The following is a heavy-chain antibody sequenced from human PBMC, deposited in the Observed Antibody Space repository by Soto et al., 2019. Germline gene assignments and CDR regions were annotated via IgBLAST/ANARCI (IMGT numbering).Heavy chain of an antibody. D-gene: IGHD3-22*01. V-gene: IGHV3-23*01. CDR2: VTVTGETT. CDR1: GFNFNNFA. CDR3: ARSGCYYPACYPYYYYVDV. Sequence: EVQLLESGGGLVQPGGSLRLSCAASGFNFNNFAFNWVRQAPGRGLEWVSTVTVTGETTYYADSVRGRFTISRDNSRSTLFLQMHSLRAEDTAVYYCARSGCYYPACYPYYYYVDVWGKGTTVTVSS. J-gene: IGHJ6*03.